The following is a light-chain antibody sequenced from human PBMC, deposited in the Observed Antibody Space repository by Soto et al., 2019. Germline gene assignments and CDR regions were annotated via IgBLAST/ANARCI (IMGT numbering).Light chain of an antibody. CDR1: QGIDYF. V-gene: IGKV1-27*01. Sequence: DIQMTQSPSSLSASVGDRVTITCRASQGIDYFLAWYQQKPGKPPKLLIYRASTLHSGVPTRFSGSGYGTDFSLTTSGLQPEDVASYFCQRYNSPPWTFGQGTKVEI. CDR3: QRYNSPPWT. CDR2: RAS. J-gene: IGKJ1*01.